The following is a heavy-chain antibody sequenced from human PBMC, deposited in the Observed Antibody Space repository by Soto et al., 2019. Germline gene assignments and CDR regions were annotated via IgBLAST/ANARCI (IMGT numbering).Heavy chain of an antibody. CDR1: GFTFSSYW. J-gene: IGHJ4*02. D-gene: IGHD2-15*01. Sequence: EVQLVESGGGLVQPGGSLRLSCAASGFTFSSYWMHWVRQAPGKGLVWVSRINGDGGTTNYADSVKGRFTISRDNAKNSLCLQMNSLGVEDASVYYCARGGGSSWHWGQGTLVTVSS. CDR2: INGDGGTT. CDR3: ARGGGSSWH. V-gene: IGHV3-74*01.